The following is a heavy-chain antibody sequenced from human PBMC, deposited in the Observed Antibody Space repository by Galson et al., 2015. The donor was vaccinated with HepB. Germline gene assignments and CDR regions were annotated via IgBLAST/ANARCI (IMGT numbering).Heavy chain of an antibody. V-gene: IGHV3-21*01. CDR3: ARDGTSGGAHYYYFYYMDV. J-gene: IGHJ6*03. CDR2: ISSRSTYK. D-gene: IGHD2-15*01. Sequence: SLRLSCAASGFIFNDYSVNWVRQAPGKGREWVSSISSRSTYKYYADSVKGRFTISRDNAKNSLYLQMNGLTAEDTALYYCARDGTSGGAHYYYFYYMDVWGKGTTVTVSS. CDR1: GFIFNDYS.